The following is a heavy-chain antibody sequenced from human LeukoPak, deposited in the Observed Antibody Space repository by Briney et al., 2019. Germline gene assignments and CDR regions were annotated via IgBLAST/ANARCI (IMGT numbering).Heavy chain of an antibody. CDR1: GYSFTSYW. CDR3: ARLPFTIFGGDDFDY. D-gene: IGHD3-3*01. V-gene: IGHV5-51*01. Sequence: GESLKISCKGSGYSFTSYWIGWVRQMPGKGLEWMGIIYPGDSDTRYSPSFQGQVTISADKSISTAYLQWSSLKASDTAMCYCARLPFTIFGGDDFDYWGQGTLVTVSS. CDR2: IYPGDSDT. J-gene: IGHJ4*02.